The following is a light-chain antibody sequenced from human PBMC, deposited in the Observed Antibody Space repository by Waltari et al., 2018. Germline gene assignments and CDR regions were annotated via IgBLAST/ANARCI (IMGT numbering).Light chain of an antibody. CDR3: QSYDTSLSVV. CDR2: GTS. V-gene: IGLV1-40*01. J-gene: IGLJ2*01. Sequence: QSVLTQPPSVSGAPGQRVSISCTGSGSNLGAGYDVHWYQQHPGKAPKLLIYGTSTRPPGVPDRFFGSQSGTSASLAITALQGEDEAEYYCQSYDTSLSVVFGGGTKLTVL. CDR1: GSNLGAGYD.